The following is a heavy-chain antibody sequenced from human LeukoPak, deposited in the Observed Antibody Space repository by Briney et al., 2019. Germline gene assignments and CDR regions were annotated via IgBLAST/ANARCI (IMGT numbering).Heavy chain of an antibody. CDR1: GGSISSRTYY. J-gene: IGHJ4*02. V-gene: IGHV4-39*07. CDR2: IYYTGGT. D-gene: IGHD1-7*01. CDR3: TGELAGTTVHY. Sequence: SETLSLACTVSGGSISSRTYYWGWIRQPPGKGLEWIGSIYYTGGTYYNPSLKSRFTTSLDTSRNQFSLKLSSVTAADTAIYYCTGELAGTTVHYWGQGILVTVSS.